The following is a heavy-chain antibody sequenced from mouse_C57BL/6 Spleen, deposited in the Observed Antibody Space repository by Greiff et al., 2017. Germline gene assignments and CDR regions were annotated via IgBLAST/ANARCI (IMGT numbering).Heavy chain of an antibody. CDR1: GFTFSSYA. CDR3: ERYDYAKAMDY. CDR2: ISDGGSYT. D-gene: IGHD2-4*01. Sequence: VQRVESGGGLVKPGGSLKLSCAASGFTFSSYAMSWVRQTPEKRLEWVATISDGGSYTYYPDNVKGRFTISRDNAKNNLYLQMSHLKSEDTAMYYCERYDYAKAMDYWGQGTSVTVSS. J-gene: IGHJ4*01. V-gene: IGHV5-4*01.